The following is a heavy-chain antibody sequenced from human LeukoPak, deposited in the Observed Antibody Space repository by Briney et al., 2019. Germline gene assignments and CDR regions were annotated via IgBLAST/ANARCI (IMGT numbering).Heavy chain of an antibody. CDR3: ARGPVLTGSLLYYYYYMDV. Sequence: SETLSLTCAVCGGSFSGYYWSWIRQPPGKGLEWIGEINHSGSTNYNPSLKSRVTISVDTSKNQFSLKLSSVTAADTAVYYCARGPVLTGSLLYYYYYMDVWGKGTTVTVSS. J-gene: IGHJ6*03. V-gene: IGHV4-34*01. CDR2: INHSGST. D-gene: IGHD3-9*01. CDR1: GGSFSGYY.